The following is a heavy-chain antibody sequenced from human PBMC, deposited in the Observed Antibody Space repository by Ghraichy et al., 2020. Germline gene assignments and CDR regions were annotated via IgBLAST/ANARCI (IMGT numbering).Heavy chain of an antibody. D-gene: IGHD3-3*01. V-gene: IGHV4-4*07. CDR2: IYTSGST. CDR1: GGSISSYY. J-gene: IGHJ5*02. CDR3: AGTSFWSGYFWFDP. Sequence: SETLSLTCTVSGGSISSYYWSWIRQPAGKGLEWIGRIYTSGSTNYNPSLKSRVTMSVDTSKNQFSLKLSSVTAADTAVYYCAGTSFWSGYFWFDPWGQGTLVTVSS.